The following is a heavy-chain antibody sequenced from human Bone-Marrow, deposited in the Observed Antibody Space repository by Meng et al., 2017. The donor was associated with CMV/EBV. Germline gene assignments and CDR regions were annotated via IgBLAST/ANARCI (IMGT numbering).Heavy chain of an antibody. V-gene: IGHV3-23*01. CDR1: GFTFSSYA. Sequence: GESLKISCAASGFTFSSYAMSWVRQAPGKGLEWVSAISGSGGSTYYADFVKGRFTISRDNSKNTLYLQMNSLRAEDTAVYYCARLRDSNYRRGIDYWGQGTLVTVSS. CDR3: ARLRDSNYRRGIDY. J-gene: IGHJ4*02. D-gene: IGHD4/OR15-4a*01. CDR2: ISGSGGST.